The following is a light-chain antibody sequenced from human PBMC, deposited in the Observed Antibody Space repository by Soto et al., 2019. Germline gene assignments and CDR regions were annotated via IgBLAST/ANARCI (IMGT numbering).Light chain of an antibody. CDR3: HQYYITPLT. CDR2: WAS. Sequence: DIFITHSPDSLAVALGEMATISCKSSQSLSYSSNNKNYLVCYQQKPGQPPRLLIYWASTRESGVPDRFSGSGSGTDFTLTISSLQAEDVAVYYCHQYYITPLTFGGGTKVDNK. J-gene: IGKJ4*01. CDR1: QSLSYSSNNKNY. V-gene: IGKV4-1*01.